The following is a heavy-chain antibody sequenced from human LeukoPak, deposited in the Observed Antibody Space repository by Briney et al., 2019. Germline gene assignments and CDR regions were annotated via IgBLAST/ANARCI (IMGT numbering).Heavy chain of an antibody. CDR3: AKGNRDASFYYYYYMDV. V-gene: IGHV3-74*01. D-gene: IGHD3-10*01. CDR2: INRDGSTT. Sequence: RQSMRLACATSGFTFNSYWMRWVRQGPGKGLVWVSRINRDGSTTTYADSVKGRFTISRDNAKNTLYLQMNSLRAEDTAVYYCAKGNRDASFYYYYYMDVWGKGTTVTVSS. J-gene: IGHJ6*03. CDR1: GFTFNSYW.